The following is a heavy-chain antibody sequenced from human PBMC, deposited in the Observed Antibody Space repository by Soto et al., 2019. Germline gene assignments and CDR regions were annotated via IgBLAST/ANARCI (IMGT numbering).Heavy chain of an antibody. CDR2: IYYSGST. CDR3: AREIADYGDYVFDY. D-gene: IGHD4-17*01. Sequence: TVADGNIISLGDCCSWKQQHPGKGLEWIGYIYYSGSTYYNPSLKSRVTISVDTSKNQFSLKLSSVTAADTAVYYCAREIADYGDYVFDYWGQGTLVTVSS. V-gene: IGHV4-31*03. CDR1: DGNIISLGDC. J-gene: IGHJ4*02.